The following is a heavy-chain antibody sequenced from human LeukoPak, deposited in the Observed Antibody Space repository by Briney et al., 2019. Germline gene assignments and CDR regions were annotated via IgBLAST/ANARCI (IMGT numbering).Heavy chain of an antibody. D-gene: IGHD4-17*01. CDR1: GGSISSGSYY. Sequence: SETLSLTCTVSGGSISSGSYYWSWIRQPAGKGLEWIGRIYTSGSTNYNPSLKSRVTISVDTSKNQFSLKLSSVTAADTAVYYCARTERDSNYGDYGSDYWGQGTLVTVSS. CDR2: IYTSGST. J-gene: IGHJ4*02. CDR3: ARTERDSNYGDYGSDY. V-gene: IGHV4-61*02.